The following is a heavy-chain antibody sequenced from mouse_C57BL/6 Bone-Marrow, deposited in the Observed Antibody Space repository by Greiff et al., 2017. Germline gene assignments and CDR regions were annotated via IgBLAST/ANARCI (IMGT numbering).Heavy chain of an antibody. CDR3: ARKGITTVVAPWYFDV. Sequence: VKLVESGPGLVQPSQSLSITCTVSGFSLTSYGVHWVRQSPGKGLEWLGVIWSGGSTDYNAAFISRLSISKDNSKSQVFFKMNSLQADDTAIYYCARKGITTVVAPWYFDVWGTGTTVTVSS. D-gene: IGHD1-1*01. V-gene: IGHV2-2*01. J-gene: IGHJ1*03. CDR1: GFSLTSYG. CDR2: IWSGGST.